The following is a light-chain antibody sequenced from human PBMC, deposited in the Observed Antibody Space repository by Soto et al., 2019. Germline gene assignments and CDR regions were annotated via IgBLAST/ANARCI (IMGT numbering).Light chain of an antibody. V-gene: IGLV1-40*01. Sequence: QSVLTQPPSVSGAPGQTVTISCTGSSSNIGAGYDVHWYQQLPGTAPKLLIYGNTNRPSGVPDRLSGSESGTSAFLAITGLQAEDEADYYCQSYDSSLSGSVFGGGTKVTVL. CDR3: QSYDSSLSGSV. CDR1: SSNIGAGYD. J-gene: IGLJ2*01. CDR2: GNT.